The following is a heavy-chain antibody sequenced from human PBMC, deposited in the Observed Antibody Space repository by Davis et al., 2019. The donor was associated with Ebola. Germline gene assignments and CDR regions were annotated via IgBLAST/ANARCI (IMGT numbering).Heavy chain of an antibody. CDR1: GFTFSSYA. J-gene: IGHJ4*02. D-gene: IGHD3-3*01. Sequence: GESLKISCAASGFTFSSYAMSWVRQAPGKGLEWVSVISGSGGSTYYADSVKGRFTISRDNSKNTLYLQMNSLRAEDTAVYYCAKDRSVTIFGVVIIGDYWGQGTLVTVSS. CDR2: ISGSGGST. CDR3: AKDRSVTIFGVVIIGDY. V-gene: IGHV3-23*01.